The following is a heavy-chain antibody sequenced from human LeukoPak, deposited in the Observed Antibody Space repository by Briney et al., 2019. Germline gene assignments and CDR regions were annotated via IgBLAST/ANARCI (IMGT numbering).Heavy chain of an antibody. D-gene: IGHD3-10*02. CDR1: GFTFSSYS. CDR2: ISSSSSYI. Sequence: GGSLRLSCAASGFTFSSYSMSWVRQAPGKGLEWVSCISSSSSYIYYADSVKGRFTISRDNAKNSLYLQMNSLRAEDTAVYYCAELGITMIGGVWGKGTTVTISS. CDR3: AELGITMIGGV. J-gene: IGHJ6*04. V-gene: IGHV3-21*01.